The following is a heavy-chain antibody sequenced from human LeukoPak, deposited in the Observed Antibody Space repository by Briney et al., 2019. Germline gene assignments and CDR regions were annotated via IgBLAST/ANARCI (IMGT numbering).Heavy chain of an antibody. Sequence: PGGSLRLSCVASGFTFSAHWMHWVRQAPGKGLEWVSAISGSGSSTHYADSVRGRFTISRDNSKNTLYLQMNSLRAEDTALYYCAKVMGPHYFDTSGSSRAFDYWGQGTLVTVSS. CDR3: AKVMGPHYFDTSGSSRAFDY. J-gene: IGHJ4*02. D-gene: IGHD3-22*01. CDR1: GFTFSAHW. V-gene: IGHV3-23*01. CDR2: ISGSGSST.